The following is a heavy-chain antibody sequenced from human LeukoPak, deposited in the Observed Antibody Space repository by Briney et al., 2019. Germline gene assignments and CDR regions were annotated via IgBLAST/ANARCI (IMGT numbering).Heavy chain of an antibody. CDR3: ARGITMIAPHDY. CDR2: ISSNGGST. D-gene: IGHD3-22*01. J-gene: IGHJ4*02. V-gene: IGHV3-64*01. Sequence: PGGSLRLSCAASGFTFSSYAMHWVRQAPGKGLEYVSAISSNGGSTYYANSVKGRFTISRDNSKNTLYLQMGSLRAEDMAVYYCARGITMIAPHDYWGQGTLVTVSS. CDR1: GFTFSSYA.